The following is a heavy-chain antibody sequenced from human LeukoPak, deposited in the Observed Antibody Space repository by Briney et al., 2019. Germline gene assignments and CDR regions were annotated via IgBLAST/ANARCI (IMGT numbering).Heavy chain of an antibody. D-gene: IGHD6-19*01. CDR2: INDRGGYI. CDR1: GFSFSMYS. Sequence: PEGSLRLSCAASGFSFSMYSMAWVRQAPGKGLEWVSVINDRGGYIQDADSVKGRFTISRDNYQNTLFLQMNSLRAEDTAVYYCVRERDRGIDVADDFDYWGQGTLVTVSS. J-gene: IGHJ4*02. CDR3: VRERDRGIDVADDFDY. V-gene: IGHV3-23*01.